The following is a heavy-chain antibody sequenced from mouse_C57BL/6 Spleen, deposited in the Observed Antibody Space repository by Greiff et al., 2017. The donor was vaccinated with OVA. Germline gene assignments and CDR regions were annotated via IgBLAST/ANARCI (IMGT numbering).Heavy chain of an antibody. CDR3: ARDHCNYGYFDV. Sequence: EVKLVESGGGLVKPGGSLKLSCAASGFTFSSYAMSWVRQTPEKRLEWVATISDGGSYTYYPDNVKGRFTISRDNAKNNLYLQMSHLKSEDTAMYYCARDHCNYGYFDVWGTGTTVTVSS. J-gene: IGHJ1*03. V-gene: IGHV5-4*01. CDR1: GFTFSSYA. CDR2: ISDGGSYT. D-gene: IGHD1-2*01.